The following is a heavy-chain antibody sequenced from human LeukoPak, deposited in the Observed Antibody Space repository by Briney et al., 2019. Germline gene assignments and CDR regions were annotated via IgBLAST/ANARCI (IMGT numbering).Heavy chain of an antibody. D-gene: IGHD4-17*01. V-gene: IGHV4-59*01. CDR2: IYYSGST. CDR3: ARVPGYGDFVFDY. J-gene: IGHJ4*02. CDR1: GGSISSYY. Sequence: SETLSLTCTVCGGSISSYYWIWIPQPPGKGLEGIGYIYYSGSTNYNPSLKSRVNISVDTSKNQFSAELRSVTAADTAVYYCARVPGYGDFVFDYWGQGALVTVSS.